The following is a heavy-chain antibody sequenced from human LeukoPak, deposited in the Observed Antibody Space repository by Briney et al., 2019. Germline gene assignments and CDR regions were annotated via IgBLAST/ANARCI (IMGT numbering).Heavy chain of an antibody. V-gene: IGHV4-30-4*01. CDR2: IYYSGST. CDR3: ARVRYYDSSGYTFDY. D-gene: IGHD3-22*01. J-gene: IGHJ4*02. Sequence: PSQTLSLTCTVSGGSISSGDYYWSWIRQPPGKGLEWIGYIYYSGSTYYNPSLNSRVTISVDTSKNQFSLKLSSVTAADTAVYYCARVRYYDSSGYTFDYWGQGTLVTVSS. CDR1: GGSISSGDYY.